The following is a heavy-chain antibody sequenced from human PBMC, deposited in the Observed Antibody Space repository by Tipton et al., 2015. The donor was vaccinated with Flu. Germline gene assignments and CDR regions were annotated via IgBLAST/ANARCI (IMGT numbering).Heavy chain of an antibody. D-gene: IGHD3-22*01. J-gene: IGHJ4*02. CDR2: IYSGGST. CDR3: ARGGDSSGYYYEDFDY. V-gene: IGHV3-66*02. CDR1: GFTVSSNY. Sequence: GSLRLSCAASGFTVSSNYMSWVRQAPGKGLERVSVIYSGGSTYYADSVKGRFTISRDNSKNTLYLQMNSLRAEDTAVYYCARGGDSSGYYYEDFDYWGQGTLVTVSS.